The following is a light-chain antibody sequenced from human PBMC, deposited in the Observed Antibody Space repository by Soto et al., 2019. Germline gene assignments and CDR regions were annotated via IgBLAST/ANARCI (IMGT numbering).Light chain of an antibody. J-gene: IGKJ4*01. V-gene: IGKV1-9*01. CDR2: GAS. CDR1: QDISNY. CDR3: KQVKNYPLT. Sequence: DIQLTQSPSFLSASVGDRVTITCRASQDISNYLAWYQQEPGKAPKFLIYGASTLQSGVPSRFSGRELGKKFPPTITGLHLKDFALFNCKQVKNYPLTLGGGTKVDIK.